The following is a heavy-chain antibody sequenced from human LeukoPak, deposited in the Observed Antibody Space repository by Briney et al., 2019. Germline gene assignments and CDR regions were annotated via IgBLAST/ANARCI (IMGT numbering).Heavy chain of an antibody. J-gene: IGHJ4*02. V-gene: IGHV3-30*02. CDR3: VKRRGSYSYFFDY. CDR1: GFTFSNYA. Sequence: PGGSLRLSCAASGFTFSNYAIHWVRQAPAKGLEWVAFIRFDGSNKYYADSVRGRFAISRDNSKITVYLQMNSLRGEDTAVYYCVKRRGSYSYFFDYWGQGTLVTVSS. CDR2: IRFDGSNK. D-gene: IGHD1-26*01.